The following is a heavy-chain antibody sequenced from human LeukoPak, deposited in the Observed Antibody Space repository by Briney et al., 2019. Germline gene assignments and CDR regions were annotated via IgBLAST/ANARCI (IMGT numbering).Heavy chain of an antibody. CDR2: INHSGST. J-gene: IGHJ4*02. Sequence: SETLSLTCAVNGGSFSGYYWSWIRQPPGKGLEWIGEINHSGSTNYNPSLKSRVTISVDTSKNQFSLKLSSVTAADTAVYYCARGYKYGGTVDYWGQGTLVTVSS. CDR1: GGSFSGYY. CDR3: ARGYKYGGTVDY. V-gene: IGHV4-34*01. D-gene: IGHD1/OR15-1a*01.